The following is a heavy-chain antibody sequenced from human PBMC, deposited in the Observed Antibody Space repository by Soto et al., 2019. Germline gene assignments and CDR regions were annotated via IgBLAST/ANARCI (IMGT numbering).Heavy chain of an antibody. Sequence: SVKVSCKASGGTFSSYAISWVRQAPGQGLEWMGGIIPIFGTANYAQKFQGRVTITADKSTSTAYMELSSLRSEDTAVYYCARVRVGATQGAFDIWGQGTMVTVSS. V-gene: IGHV1-69*06. CDR1: GGTFSSYA. J-gene: IGHJ3*02. D-gene: IGHD1-26*01. CDR3: ARVRVGATQGAFDI. CDR2: IIPIFGTA.